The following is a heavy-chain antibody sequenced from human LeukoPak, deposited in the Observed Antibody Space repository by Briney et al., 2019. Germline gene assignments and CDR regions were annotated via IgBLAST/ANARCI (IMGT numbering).Heavy chain of an antibody. D-gene: IGHD6-13*01. Sequence: GGSLRLSCAASGFTVSDNYMSCVRQAPGKGLEWVSVMYSRGDTYYPNSVKGRFTFSRDISKNTLYLQMNGLRVADTAMYYCARDAPQVPAAGVLASWGQGTLVIVSS. CDR3: ARDAPQVPAAGVLAS. V-gene: IGHV3-53*01. J-gene: IGHJ5*02. CDR1: GFTVSDNY. CDR2: MYSRGDT.